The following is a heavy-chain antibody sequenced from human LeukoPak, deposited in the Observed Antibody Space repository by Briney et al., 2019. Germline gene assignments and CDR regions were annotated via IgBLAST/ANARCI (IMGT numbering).Heavy chain of an antibody. V-gene: IGHV3-64*01. J-gene: IGHJ5*02. D-gene: IGHD3-3*01. CDR1: GFTFSSYA. CDR3: ARESEGDFWRGYGA. CDR2: ISSNGGST. Sequence: GGSLRLSCAASGFTFSSYAMHWVRQAPGKGLEYVSAISSNGGSTYYANSVKGRFTISRDNAKNSLYLQMNSLRAEDTAVYYCARESEGDFWRGYGAWGQGTLVTVSS.